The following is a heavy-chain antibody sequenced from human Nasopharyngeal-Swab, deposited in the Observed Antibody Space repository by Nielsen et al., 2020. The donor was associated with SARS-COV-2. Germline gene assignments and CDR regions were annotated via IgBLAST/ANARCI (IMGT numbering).Heavy chain of an antibody. CDR1: GYTLTELS. CDR2: INPYSGGT. Sequence: ASVKVSCKVSGYTLTELSMHWVRQAPGQGLEWMGRINPYSGGTKYAQKFQGRVTMTRDTSISTAYMELSRLRSDDTAVYYCARDYCGGDCFPDSWGQGTLVTVSS. D-gene: IGHD2-21*02. CDR3: ARDYCGGDCFPDS. J-gene: IGHJ4*02. V-gene: IGHV1-2*06.